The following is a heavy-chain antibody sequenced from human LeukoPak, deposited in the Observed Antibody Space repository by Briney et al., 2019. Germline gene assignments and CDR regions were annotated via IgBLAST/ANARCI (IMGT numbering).Heavy chain of an antibody. J-gene: IGHJ4*02. D-gene: IGHD2-15*01. CDR2: INHSGST. Sequence: SETLSLTCAVYGGSFSGYYWSWIRQPPGKGLEWIGEINHSGSTNYNPSLKSRVTISVDTSKNQFSLKLSSVTAADTAVYYCARLGYCSGGSCYNFDYWGQGTLVTVSS. CDR1: GGSFSGYY. CDR3: ARLGYCSGGSCYNFDY. V-gene: IGHV4-34*01.